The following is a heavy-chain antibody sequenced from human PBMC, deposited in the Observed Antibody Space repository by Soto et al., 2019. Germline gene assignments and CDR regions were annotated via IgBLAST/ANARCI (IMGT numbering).Heavy chain of an antibody. J-gene: IGHJ6*02. Sequence: QVQLAQSANEVKKPGASVRVSCKAAGYTFIRYGIAWVRQAPGQGLEWMGWISPYNDYTVYAQKFQGRVSMTADTSTRTVYMNRRGLKSDDTAVYYCARGGYYDNSWGKLSHYGLDVWAKGPRSASP. CDR2: ISPYNDYT. D-gene: IGHD3-16*01. CDR3: ARGGYYDNSWGKLSHYGLDV. CDR1: GYTFIRYG. V-gene: IGHV1-18*01.